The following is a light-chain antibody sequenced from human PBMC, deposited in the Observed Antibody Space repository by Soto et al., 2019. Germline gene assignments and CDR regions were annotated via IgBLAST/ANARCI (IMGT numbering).Light chain of an antibody. CDR1: QSITASY. J-gene: IGKJ1*01. V-gene: IGKV3-20*01. CDR3: PQYGSSART. Sequence: EIVLTQSPGTVSLSPGERATLSCRASQSITASYLAWYQQKPGQAPRLLIYGTSSRATGIPDRFSGSGSGTDFTLTISRLEPEDFAVYYCPQYGSSARTFGPGTKVEIK. CDR2: GTS.